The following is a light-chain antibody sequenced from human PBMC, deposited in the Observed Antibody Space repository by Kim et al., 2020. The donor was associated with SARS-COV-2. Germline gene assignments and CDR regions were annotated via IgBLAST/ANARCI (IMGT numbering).Light chain of an antibody. Sequence: VKLTCILTSGHSTDAIAWHQQQPEKGPRFLMKLNSDGSHRRGDGIPDRFSGSSSGTERYLTISIVQAEDEADYYCQTWDTGIRVFGGGPSWPS. V-gene: IGLV4-69*01. CDR2: LNSDGSH. J-gene: IGLJ3*02. CDR1: SGHSTDA. CDR3: QTWDTGIRV.